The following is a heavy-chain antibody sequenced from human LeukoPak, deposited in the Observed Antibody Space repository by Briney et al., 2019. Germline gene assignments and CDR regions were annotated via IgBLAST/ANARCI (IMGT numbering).Heavy chain of an antibody. CDR2: IIPILGIA. Sequence: GASVKVSCKASGGTFSSYAISWVRQAPGQGLEWMGRIIPILGIANYAQKFQGRVTITADKSTSTAYMELSSLRSEDTAVYYCASESIAGTGRSAYYGMDVWGQGTTVTVSS. J-gene: IGHJ6*02. CDR3: ASESIAGTGRSAYYGMDV. D-gene: IGHD6-6*01. V-gene: IGHV1-69*04. CDR1: GGTFSSYA.